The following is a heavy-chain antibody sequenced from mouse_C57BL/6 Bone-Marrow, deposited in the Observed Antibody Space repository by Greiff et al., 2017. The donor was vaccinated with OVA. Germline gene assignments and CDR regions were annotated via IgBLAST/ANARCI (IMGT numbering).Heavy chain of an antibody. CDR1: GYTFTSYW. J-gene: IGHJ4*01. CDR2: IHPSDSDT. CDR3: AINFITTVVAYYARDY. Sequence: QVQLQQPGAELVKPGASVKVSCKASGYTFTSYWMHWVKQRPGQGLEWIGRIHPSDSDTNYNQKFKGKATLTVDKSSSTAYMQLSSLTSEDSAVYYCAINFITTVVAYYARDYWGQGTSVTVSS. D-gene: IGHD1-1*01. V-gene: IGHV1-74*01.